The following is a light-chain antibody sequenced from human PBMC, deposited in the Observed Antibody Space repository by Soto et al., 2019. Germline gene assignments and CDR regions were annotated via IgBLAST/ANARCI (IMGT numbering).Light chain of an antibody. V-gene: IGKV1-33*01. Sequence: DIQMTQSPSSLSASLGDRVTITCQASQDISNYLNWYQQKPGKAPKLLIYDASNLETGVPSRFSGSGSATDFTFTISSLQPEDIATYYCQQYDNLPLTFGGGTKVEIE. J-gene: IGKJ4*01. CDR2: DAS. CDR1: QDISNY. CDR3: QQYDNLPLT.